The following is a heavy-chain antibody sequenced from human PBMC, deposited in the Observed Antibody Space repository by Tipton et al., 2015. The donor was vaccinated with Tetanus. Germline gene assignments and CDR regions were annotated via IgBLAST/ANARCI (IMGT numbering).Heavy chain of an antibody. D-gene: IGHD3-3*01. CDR2: INHSGST. CDR1: GGSFSAYY. V-gene: IGHV4-34*01. J-gene: IGHJ4*02. CDR3: ARANYDFPKKGPFDS. Sequence: TLSLTCAVYGGSFSAYYWSWIRQSPGKGLEWIGEINHSGSTTYNPSLNSRVTISVDTPKKQLSLKLTSVPAADTAVYYCARANYDFPKKGPFDSWGQGTLVIVSS.